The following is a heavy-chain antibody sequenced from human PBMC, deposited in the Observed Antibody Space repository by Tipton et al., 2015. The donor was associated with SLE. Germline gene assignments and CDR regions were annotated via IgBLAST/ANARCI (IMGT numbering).Heavy chain of an antibody. CDR2: IYYSGST. CDR1: GGSFSGYY. J-gene: IGHJ4*02. V-gene: IGHV4-34*01. D-gene: IGHD3-16*01. CDR3: ARDGGGWPYYFDY. Sequence: TLSLTCAVYGGSFSGYYWSWIRQPPGKGLEWIGYIYYSGSTYCKPSLKSRVTMSVDTSKNQFSLKLSSVTAADTAVYYCARDGGGWPYYFDYWGQGTLVTVSS.